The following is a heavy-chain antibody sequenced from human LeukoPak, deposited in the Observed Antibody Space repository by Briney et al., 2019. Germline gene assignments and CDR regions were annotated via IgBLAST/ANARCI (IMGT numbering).Heavy chain of an antibody. Sequence: GGSLRLSCAASGFTFSRHGRHWARHAPGKGLKWVAGMSKDGATIRYEGSVEGRFTISRDNSKNTVYLQMNSLRAEDTAVYYCAKVGLPDALINWIDSWGQGTLVTVSS. CDR3: AKVGLPDALINWIDS. CDR2: MSKDGATI. V-gene: IGHV3-30*18. CDR1: GFTFSRHG. D-gene: IGHD2-2*01. J-gene: IGHJ5*01.